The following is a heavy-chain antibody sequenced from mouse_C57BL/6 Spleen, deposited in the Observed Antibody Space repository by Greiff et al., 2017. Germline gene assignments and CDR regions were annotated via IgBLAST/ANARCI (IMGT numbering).Heavy chain of an antibody. CDR2: IDPSDSNT. J-gene: IGHJ4*01. Sequence: QVQLQQPGAELVMPGASVKLSCKASGYTFTSYWMHWVKQRPGQGLEWIGEIDPSDSNTNYNQKFKGKSTLTVDKSSSTAYVQLSSLTSEDSAVYYCARRGFYAMDYWGQGTSVTVSS. CDR1: GYTFTSYW. CDR3: ARRGFYAMDY. V-gene: IGHV1-69*01.